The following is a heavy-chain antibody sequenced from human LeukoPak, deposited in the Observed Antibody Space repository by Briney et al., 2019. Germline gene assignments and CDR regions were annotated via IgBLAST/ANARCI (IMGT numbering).Heavy chain of an antibody. Sequence: SETLSLTCTVSGGSISSSSYWWGWIRQPPGKGLEWIGSIFYSGSTYCNPSLKSRVTISVDTSKNQFSLKLSSVTAADTAVYYCARRPPAGGTDWFDPWGQGTLVTVSS. V-gene: IGHV4-39*01. CDR1: GGSISSSSYW. CDR2: IFYSGST. J-gene: IGHJ5*02. D-gene: IGHD2-8*02. CDR3: ARRPPAGGTDWFDP.